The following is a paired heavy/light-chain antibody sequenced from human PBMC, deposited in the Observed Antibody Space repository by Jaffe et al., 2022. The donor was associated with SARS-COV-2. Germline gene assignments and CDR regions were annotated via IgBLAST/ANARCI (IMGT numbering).Light chain of an antibody. CDR2: DAS. CDR3: QQRSNWRYT. J-gene: IGKJ2*01. CDR1: QSVSSY. Sequence: EIVLTQSPATLSLSPGERATLSCRASQSVSSYLAWYQQKPGQAPRLLIYDASNRATGIPARFSGSGSGTDFTLTISSLEPEDFAVYYCQQRSNWRYTFGQGTKLEIK. V-gene: IGKV3-11*01.
Heavy chain of an antibody. CDR3: ARDPPHTDYDYVWGSYRSPVSDY. D-gene: IGHD3-16*02. CDR1: GFTFSSYS. CDR2: ISSSSSYI. Sequence: EVQLVESGGGLVKPGGSLRLSCAASGFTFSSYSMNWVRQAPGKGLEWVSSISSSSSYIYYADSVKGRFTISRDNAKNSLYLQMNSLRAEDTAVYYCARDPPHTDYDYVWGSYRSPVSDYWGQGTLVTVSS. J-gene: IGHJ4*02. V-gene: IGHV3-21*01.